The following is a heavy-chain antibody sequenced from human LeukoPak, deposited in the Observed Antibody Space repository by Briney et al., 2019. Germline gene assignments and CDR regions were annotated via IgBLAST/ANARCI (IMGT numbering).Heavy chain of an antibody. CDR1: GGSFSGYY. D-gene: IGHD3-10*01. V-gene: IGHV4-34*01. Sequence: PSETLSLTCAAYGGSFSGYYWSWIRQPPGKGLEWIGEINHSGSTNSNPYLKSRVSISVDTSKNQFSLKLSSVTAADTAVYYCARVGTMVRGASWGQGTLVTVSS. CDR3: ARVGTMVRGAS. CDR2: INHSGST. J-gene: IGHJ4*02.